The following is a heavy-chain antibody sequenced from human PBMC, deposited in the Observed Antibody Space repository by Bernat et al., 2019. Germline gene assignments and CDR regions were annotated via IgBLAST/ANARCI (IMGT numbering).Heavy chain of an antibody. Sequence: QVQLVESGGGVVQPGRSLRLSCAASGFTFSSYAMHWVRQAPGKGLEWVAVISYDGSNKYYADSVKGRFTISRDNAKNSLYLQMNSLRAEDTAVYYCARSIAAPYFDYWGQGTLVTVSS. CDR2: ISYDGSNK. V-gene: IGHV3-30-3*01. CDR3: ARSIAAPYFDY. J-gene: IGHJ4*02. CDR1: GFTFSSYA. D-gene: IGHD6-6*01.